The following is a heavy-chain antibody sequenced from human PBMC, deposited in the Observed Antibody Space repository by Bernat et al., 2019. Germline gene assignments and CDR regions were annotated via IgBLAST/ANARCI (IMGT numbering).Heavy chain of an antibody. D-gene: IGHD5-12*01. V-gene: IGHV4-39*01. CDR1: GCSISSSSYY. Sequence: QVQLQESGPGLVKPSETLSLTCTVSGCSISSSSYYWGWIRQPPGKGLEWIGSIYYSWCTYYNPSLKSRVTISVDTSKIQLSRKLSAVTDADTAVYYCARRNIVATTFDYWGQGTLVTVSS. J-gene: IGHJ4*02. CDR2: IYYSWCT. CDR3: ARRNIVATTFDY.